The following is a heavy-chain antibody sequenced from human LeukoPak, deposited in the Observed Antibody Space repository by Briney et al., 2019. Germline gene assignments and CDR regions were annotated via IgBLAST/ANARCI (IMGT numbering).Heavy chain of an antibody. CDR3: AREYDSRARFDS. CDR1: GDSFIRHT. V-gene: IGHV3-48*01. Sequence: GGSLRLSCVGSGDSFIRHTMIWVRRAPGKGLEWIAYISSSGSPIYYADSVKGRFTVSRDNARTSLVLHMNSLRAEDTAVYYCAREYDSRARFDSWGQGTLVTVSS. J-gene: IGHJ4*02. CDR2: ISSSGSPI. D-gene: IGHD6-13*01.